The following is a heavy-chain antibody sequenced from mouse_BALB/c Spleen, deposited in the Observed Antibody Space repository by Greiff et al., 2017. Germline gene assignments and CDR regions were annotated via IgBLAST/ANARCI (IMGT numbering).Heavy chain of an antibody. J-gene: IGHJ4*01. Sequence: VQLQPSGPELVQPGASLKISCKASGYSFTGYTMNWVKQSHGKNLEWIGLINPYNGGTSYNQKFKGKATLTVDKSSSTAYMELRSLTSEDSAVYYCARMGLRPGYYAMDYWGQGTAVTGSS. CDR2: INPYNGGT. V-gene: IGHV1-18*01. CDR3: ARMGLRPGYYAMDY. CDR1: GYSFTGYT. D-gene: IGHD2-4*01.